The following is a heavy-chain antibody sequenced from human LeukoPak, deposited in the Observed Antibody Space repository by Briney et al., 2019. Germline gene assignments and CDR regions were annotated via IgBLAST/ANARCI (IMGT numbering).Heavy chain of an antibody. CDR2: IYSGGST. CDR1: GFTVSSNY. V-gene: IGHV3-53*01. J-gene: IGHJ4*02. CDR3: ARGPIAAAALFDY. D-gene: IGHD6-13*01. Sequence: GGSLRLSCAASGFTVSSNYMSWVRQAPGKGLEWVSVIYSGGSTYYADSVKGRFTISRDNSKNTLYLQMNSLRAEDTAVYYCARGPIAAAALFDYWGQGTLVTVSS.